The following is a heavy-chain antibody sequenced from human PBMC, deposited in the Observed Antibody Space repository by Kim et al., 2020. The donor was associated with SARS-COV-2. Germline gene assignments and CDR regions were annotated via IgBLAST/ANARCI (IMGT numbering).Heavy chain of an antibody. V-gene: IGHV4-34*01. CDR3: ARELGNHDAFDI. D-gene: IGHD7-27*01. Sequence: NNPTHKRRVTISVHTSKNQFSLELSSVTAADAAVYYCARELGNHDAFDIWGQGTMVTVSS. J-gene: IGHJ3*02.